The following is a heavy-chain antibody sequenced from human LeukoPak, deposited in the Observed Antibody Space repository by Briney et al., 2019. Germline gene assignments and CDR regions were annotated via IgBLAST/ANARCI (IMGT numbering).Heavy chain of an antibody. CDR3: ARDLAATGTNIDY. CDR1: GFTFSSYG. J-gene: IGHJ4*02. CDR2: IWYDGSNK. D-gene: IGHD6-13*01. Sequence: GGSLRLSCAASGFTFSSYGMHWVRQAPGKGLEWVAVIWYDGSNKYYADFVKGRFTISRDNSKNTLYLQMNSLRSEDTAVYYCARDLAATGTNIDYWGQGTLVTVSS. V-gene: IGHV3-33*01.